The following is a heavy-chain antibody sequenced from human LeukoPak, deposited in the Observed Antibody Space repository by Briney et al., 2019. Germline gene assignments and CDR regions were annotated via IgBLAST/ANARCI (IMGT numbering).Heavy chain of an antibody. CDR3: AKDNLLLEWLSLDY. CDR1: GFTFSSYA. J-gene: IGHJ4*02. Sequence: GGSLRLSCAASGFTFSSYAMSWVRQAPGKGLEWVSAISGSGGSTYYADSVKGRFTISRDNSKNTLYLQMNSLRAEDTAVYYCAKDNLLLEWLSLDYWGQGTLVTVSS. V-gene: IGHV3-23*01. D-gene: IGHD3-3*01. CDR2: ISGSGGST.